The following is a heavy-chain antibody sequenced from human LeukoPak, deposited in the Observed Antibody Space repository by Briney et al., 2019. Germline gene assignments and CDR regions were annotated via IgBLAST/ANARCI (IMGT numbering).Heavy chain of an antibody. J-gene: IGHJ4*02. Sequence: QPGGSLRLSCSVSGFTFSSYAMHWVRQAPGKGLEYVSAISRSGDSIYYADSVKGRISISRDNSKNTLYLQMSSLRAEDTAVYYCVKGTYTAAHWGQGTLVTVSS. D-gene: IGHD1-14*01. CDR2: ISRSGDSI. CDR3: VKGTYTAAH. V-gene: IGHV3-64D*06. CDR1: GFTFSSYA.